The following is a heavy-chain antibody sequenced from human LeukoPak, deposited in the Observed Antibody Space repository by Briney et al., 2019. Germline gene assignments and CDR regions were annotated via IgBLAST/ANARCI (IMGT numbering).Heavy chain of an antibody. D-gene: IGHD1-26*01. V-gene: IGHV3-48*01. CDR1: GFTFSSYS. CDR2: ISSSSSTI. J-gene: IGHJ6*03. CDR3: ARRWESYYYYMDV. Sequence: PGGSLRLSCAAPGFTFSSYSMNWVRQAPGKGLEWVSYISSSSSTIYYADSVKGRFTISRDNAKNSLYLQMNSLRAEDTAVYYCARRWESYYYYMDVWGKGATVTVSS.